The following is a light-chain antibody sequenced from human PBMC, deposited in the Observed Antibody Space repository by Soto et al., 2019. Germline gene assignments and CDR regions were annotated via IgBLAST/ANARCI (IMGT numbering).Light chain of an antibody. J-gene: IGKJ4*01. Sequence: DIVMTQSPDSLAVSLGERATINCKSSQSVLYSSNNKNYLAWYQQKQGQPPKLLIYWASTRESGVPYRFSGSGSGTDFALTISSLQAEDVAVYYCQQYYSSPLTCGGGTKVEIK. V-gene: IGKV4-1*01. CDR1: QSVLYSSNNKNY. CDR3: QQYYSSPLT. CDR2: WAS.